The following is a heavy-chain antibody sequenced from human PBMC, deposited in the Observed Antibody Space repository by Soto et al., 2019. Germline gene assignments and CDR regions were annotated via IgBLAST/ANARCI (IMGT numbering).Heavy chain of an antibody. CDR2: ISAYNGNT. D-gene: IGHD3-3*01. J-gene: IGHJ5*02. Sequence: ASVKVSCKASGYTFTSYGVSWVRQAPGQGLEWMGWISAYNGNTNYAQKLQGRVTMTTDTSTSTAYMELRSLRSDDTAVYYCARGTYYDFWSGYSGWFDPWGQGTLVTVSS. CDR3: ARGTYYDFWSGYSGWFDP. CDR1: GYTFTSYG. V-gene: IGHV1-18*01.